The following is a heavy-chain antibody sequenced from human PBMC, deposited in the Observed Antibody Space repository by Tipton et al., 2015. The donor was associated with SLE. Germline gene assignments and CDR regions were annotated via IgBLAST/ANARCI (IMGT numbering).Heavy chain of an antibody. CDR3: ASLTRDYGDLPFDY. V-gene: IGHV4-38-2*01. D-gene: IGHD4-17*01. Sequence: TLSLTCAVSGYSISSGYYWGWFRPPPGEGLEWIGSIYHSGSTSYNPSLKSRVTISVDTSKNQFSLKLSSVTAADTAVYYCASLTRDYGDLPFDYWGQGTLVTVSS. J-gene: IGHJ4*02. CDR1: GYSISSGYY. CDR2: IYHSGST.